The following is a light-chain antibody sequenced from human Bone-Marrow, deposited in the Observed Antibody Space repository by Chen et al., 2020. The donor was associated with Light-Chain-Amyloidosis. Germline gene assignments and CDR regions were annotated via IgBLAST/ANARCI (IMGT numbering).Light chain of an antibody. Sequence: DIVMTQSPDSLAVYLGERATINCKSSQSVLYSSNNKNYLAWYQQKPGQPPNLLIYWASTRESGVPDRFSGSGSGTDFTLTISSLQAEDVAVYYCQQYYSTPYTFGQGTKLEIK. CDR2: WAS. V-gene: IGKV4-1*01. CDR3: QQYYSTPYT. J-gene: IGKJ2*01. CDR1: QSVLYSSNNKNY.